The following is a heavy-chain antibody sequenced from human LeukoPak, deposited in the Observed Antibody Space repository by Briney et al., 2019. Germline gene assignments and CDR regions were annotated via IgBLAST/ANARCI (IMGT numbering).Heavy chain of an antibody. CDR3: ARGPIAALYYFDY. Sequence: PGGSLRLSCAASGFTFSSYSMNWVRQAPGKGLEWVSYISSSGSTIYYADSVKGRFTISRDNAKNSLYLQMNSLRAEDTAVYYCARGPIAALYYFDYWGQGTLVTVSS. CDR2: ISSSGSTI. CDR1: GFTFSSYS. V-gene: IGHV3-48*04. J-gene: IGHJ4*02. D-gene: IGHD6-6*01.